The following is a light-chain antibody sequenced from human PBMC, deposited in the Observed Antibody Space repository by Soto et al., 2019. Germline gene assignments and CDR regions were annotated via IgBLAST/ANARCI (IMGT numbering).Light chain of an antibody. CDR1: ETIGRAY. CDR3: HQYATSPFT. CDR2: ATS. J-gene: IGKJ2*01. V-gene: IGKV3-20*01. Sequence: IVLTQSPGTLSLSPGERATVSCRASETIGRAYFAWYQHRPARTPRLVLSATSNKAAGIPDRFGGSGSGADFTLTISGVEPEDFAVYYCHQYATSPFTFGQRTKLEI.